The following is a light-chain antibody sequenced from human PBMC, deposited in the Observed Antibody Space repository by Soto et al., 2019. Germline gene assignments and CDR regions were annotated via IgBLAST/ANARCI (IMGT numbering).Light chain of an antibody. CDR1: TSDIGAYNY. Sequence: QSALTQPASVSGSPGQSITISCTGTTSDIGAYNYVSWYQQHPGKAPKLMIYEVTNRPSGASDRFSGSKSDNPASLTISGLRAEDEADYYCTSYTTKSTWVFGGGTKVTVL. CDR3: TSYTTKSTWV. V-gene: IGLV2-14*01. J-gene: IGLJ3*02. CDR2: EVT.